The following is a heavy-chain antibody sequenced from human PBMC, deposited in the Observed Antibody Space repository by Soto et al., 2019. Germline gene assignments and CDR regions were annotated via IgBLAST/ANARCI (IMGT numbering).Heavy chain of an antibody. V-gene: IGHV3-23*01. CDR1: GFTFSSYA. CDR2: ISGSGGST. Sequence: PGGSLRLSCAASGFTFSSYAVSWVRQAPGKGLEWVSAISGSGGSTYYADSVKGRFTISRDNSKNTLYLQMNSLRAEDTAVYYCGELVATTHGGYWGQGTLVTVSS. D-gene: IGHD5-12*01. CDR3: GELVATTHGGY. J-gene: IGHJ4*02.